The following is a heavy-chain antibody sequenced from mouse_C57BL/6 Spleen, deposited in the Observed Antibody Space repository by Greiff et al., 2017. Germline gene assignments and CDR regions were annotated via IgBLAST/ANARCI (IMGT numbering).Heavy chain of an antibody. CDR2: INPYNGDT. V-gene: IGHV1-37*01. CDR3: ARHYYYGSSYGAMDY. CDR1: GYSFTGYF. Sequence: EVQRVESGPELVKPGASVKISCKASGYSFTGYFMNWVKQSHGKSLEWIGRINPYNGDTFYNQKFKGKATLTVDKSSSTAHMELLSLTSEDFAVYYCARHYYYGSSYGAMDYWGQGTSVTVSS. J-gene: IGHJ4*01. D-gene: IGHD1-1*01.